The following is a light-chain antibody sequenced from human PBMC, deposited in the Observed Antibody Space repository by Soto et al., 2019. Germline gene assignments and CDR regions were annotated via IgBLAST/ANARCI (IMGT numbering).Light chain of an antibody. CDR3: QQYDSGGT. CDR2: GAS. V-gene: IGKV3-20*01. J-gene: IGKJ1*01. CDR1: QSISGTF. Sequence: EIVLTQSPGTLSLSPGERATLSCRASQSISGTFLAWYQHKPGQAPRVLIYGASRRATGIPDRFSGSGSGTDFTLTISRLEPEDFALYAGQQYDSGGTFGQGTKVEMK.